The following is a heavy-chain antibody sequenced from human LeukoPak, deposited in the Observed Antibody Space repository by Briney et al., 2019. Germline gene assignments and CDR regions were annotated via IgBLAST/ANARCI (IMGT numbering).Heavy chain of an antibody. Sequence: PSQTLSLTCAVSGGSISSGGYSWSWIRQPPGKGLEWIGYIYHSGSTYYNPSLKSRVTISVDTPKNQFSLKVSSVTAADTAVYYCARDGGTAAAGELDYWGQGTLVTVSS. CDR1: GGSISSGGYS. D-gene: IGHD6-25*01. J-gene: IGHJ4*02. CDR3: ARDGGTAAAGELDY. CDR2: IYHSGST. V-gene: IGHV4-30-2*01.